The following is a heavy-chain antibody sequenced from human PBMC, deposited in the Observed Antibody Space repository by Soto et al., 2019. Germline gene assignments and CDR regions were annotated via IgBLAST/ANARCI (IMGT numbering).Heavy chain of an antibody. CDR3: ARGTVTLFGVVTPPDY. CDR1: GGSFNSFH. CDR2: IIPMLDRT. Sequence: QVQLVQSGAEVKRPGSSVKVSCKSSGGSFNSFHFNWVRQAPGQGLEWMGRIIPMLDRTQYAQMFQGRVTIPADKPTSTAYMEMSGLESVDTAVYSCARGTVTLFGVVTPPDYWGQGTLVTVSS. J-gene: IGHJ4*02. D-gene: IGHD3-3*01. V-gene: IGHV1-69*08.